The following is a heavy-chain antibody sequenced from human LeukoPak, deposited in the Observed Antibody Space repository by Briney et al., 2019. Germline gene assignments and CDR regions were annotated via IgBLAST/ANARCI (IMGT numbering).Heavy chain of an antibody. J-gene: IGHJ4*02. CDR3: ARAGSSWSFDY. CDR1: GDSITSYY. CDR2: IHYSGST. D-gene: IGHD6-13*01. Sequence: SETLSLTCTVSGDSITSYYWNWIRQPPGKGLEWIGYIHYSGSTNYNPSLKSRVTMSVATSKNQFSLKLNSVTAADTAVYYCARAGSSWSFDYWGQGTLVTVSS. V-gene: IGHV4-59*01.